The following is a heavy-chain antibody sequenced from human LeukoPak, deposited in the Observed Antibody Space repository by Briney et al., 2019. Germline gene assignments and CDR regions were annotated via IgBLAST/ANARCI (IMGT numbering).Heavy chain of an antibody. CDR2: INHGVST. CDR3: ARTGRFGKNYYLFDD. D-gene: IGHD3-10*01. J-gene: IGHJ6*03. Sequence: MTAESLSLICAVYGGSLTSYYWSSVRQPPGKGLEWIWEINHGVSTNYDPSLKSRVTISGDKSKNQFSLKLSSLNAEDTAVYYCARTGRFGKNYYLFDDWGKGTTVSVSS. V-gene: IGHV4-34*01. CDR1: GGSLTSYY.